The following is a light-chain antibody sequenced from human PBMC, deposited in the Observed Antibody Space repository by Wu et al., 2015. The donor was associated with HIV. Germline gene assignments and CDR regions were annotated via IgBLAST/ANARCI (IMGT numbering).Light chain of an antibody. V-gene: IGKV1-39*01. J-gene: IGKJ2*01. CDR2: GSF. Sequence: DIQMTQSPSSLSASVGDRVTITCRASQSVSIYLNWYQLKPGRAPKLLIYGSFSLQRGVPSRFSGSRSGTDFTLTITSLQPEDFATYCCQQSYSNPYTFGPGTKLEI. CDR3: QQSYSNPYT. CDR1: QSVSIY.